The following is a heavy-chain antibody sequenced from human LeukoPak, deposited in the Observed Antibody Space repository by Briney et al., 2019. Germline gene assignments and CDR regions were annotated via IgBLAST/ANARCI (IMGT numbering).Heavy chain of an antibody. D-gene: IGHD3-10*01. CDR3: ARYLRPRVGGFDP. Sequence: SETLSLTCTVSGGSISTYYWSWIRQPPGKGLEWIGYIYHSGSTNYNPSLKSRVTISVDTSKNQFSLKLSSVTAADTAVYYCARYLRPRVGGFDPWGQGTLVTVSS. CDR1: GGSISTYY. V-gene: IGHV4-59*12. J-gene: IGHJ5*02. CDR2: IYHSGST.